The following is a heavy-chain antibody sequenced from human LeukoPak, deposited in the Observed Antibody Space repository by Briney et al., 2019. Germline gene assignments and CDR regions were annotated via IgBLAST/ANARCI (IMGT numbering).Heavy chain of an antibody. D-gene: IGHD3-10*01. CDR1: GGSFSGYS. V-gene: IGHV4-34*01. CDR3: ARDGSGEWPIGH. CDR2: INHSGGT. J-gene: IGHJ4*02. Sequence: PSETLSLTCAVYGGSFSGYSWNWIRQPPVKGLEWIGEINHSGGTNYNPSLKSRVTISVDTSKKQFSLKLSSVTAADTAVYYCARDGSGEWPIGHWGQGTLVTVSS.